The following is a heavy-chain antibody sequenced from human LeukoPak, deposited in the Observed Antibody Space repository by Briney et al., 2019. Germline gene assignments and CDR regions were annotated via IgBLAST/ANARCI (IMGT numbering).Heavy chain of an antibody. CDR2: TSDRGDYT. Sequence: GGSLRLSCAASGFTFTSYSMSWVRQAPGKGLEWVSGTSDRGDYTYYADSVKGRFTISRDSSRNTLYLQMNSLRAEDTAIYYCAKQRSSSWYLALDYWGQGTLVTVSS. V-gene: IGHV3-23*01. CDR1: GFTFTSYS. CDR3: AKQRSSSWYLALDY. J-gene: IGHJ4*02. D-gene: IGHD6-13*01.